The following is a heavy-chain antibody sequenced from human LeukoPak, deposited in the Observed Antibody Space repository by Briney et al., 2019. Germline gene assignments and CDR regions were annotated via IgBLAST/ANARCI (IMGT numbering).Heavy chain of an antibody. J-gene: IGHJ4*02. D-gene: IGHD3-22*01. CDR2: TNTNTGNP. Sequence: ASVKVSCKASGYTFTSYAMNWVRQAPGQGLEWMGWTNTNTGNPTYAQGFTGRFVFSLDTSVSTAYLQISSLKAEDTAVYYCACGTYYYDSSGYSSFDYWGQGTLVTVSS. CDR1: GYTFTSYA. V-gene: IGHV7-4-1*02. CDR3: ACGTYYYDSSGYSSFDY.